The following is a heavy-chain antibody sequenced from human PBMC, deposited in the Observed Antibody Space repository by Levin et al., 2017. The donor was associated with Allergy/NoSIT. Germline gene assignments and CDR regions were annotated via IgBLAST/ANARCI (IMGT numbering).Heavy chain of an antibody. V-gene: IGHV1-69*01. CDR3: VTRSAYSDRHYYFDC. D-gene: IGHD5-18*01. CDR2: IVPVFGST. J-gene: IGHJ4*02. CDR1: GGTFRHYA. Sequence: KISCKASGGTFRHYALSWVRQAPGQGFEWMGGIVPVFGSTNYAQKFHGRVTITADESTSTANMELSSLRSDDTAVYYCVTRSAYSDRHYYFDCWGQGTLVTVSS.